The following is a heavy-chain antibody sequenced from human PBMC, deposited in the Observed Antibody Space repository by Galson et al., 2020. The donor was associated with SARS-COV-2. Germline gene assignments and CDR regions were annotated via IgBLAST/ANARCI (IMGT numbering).Heavy chain of an antibody. CDR3: AKFRDFFDFRSGYYTMDS. CDR2: ISYEGSKK. V-gene: IGHV3-30*18. J-gene: IGHJ6*02. D-gene: IGHD3-3*01. CDR1: GFNFNNFG. Sequence: GESLKIYCVAGGFNFNNFGMHWVRQAPGKGLEWVALISYEGSKKYYADSVKGRFTISKDNSRNTLYLSMNSLRPEDTAVYYCAKFRDFFDFRSGYYTMDSWGLGTTVTVSS.